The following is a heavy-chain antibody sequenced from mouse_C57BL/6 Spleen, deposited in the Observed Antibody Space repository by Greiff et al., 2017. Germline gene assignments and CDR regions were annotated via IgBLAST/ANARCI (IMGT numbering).Heavy chain of an antibody. J-gene: IGHJ2*01. CDR3: ARTQLNYFDY. CDR1: GFTFSSYG. V-gene: IGHV5-6*01. Sequence: EVKLMESGGDLVKPGGSLKLSCAASGFTFSSYGMSWVRQTPDKRLEWVATISSGGSYTYYPDSVKGRFTISRDNAKNTLYLQMSSLKSEDTAMYYCARTQLNYFDYWGQGTTLTVSS. CDR2: ISSGGSYT.